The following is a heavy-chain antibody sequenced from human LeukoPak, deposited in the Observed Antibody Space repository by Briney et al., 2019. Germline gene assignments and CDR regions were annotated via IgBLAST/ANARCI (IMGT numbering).Heavy chain of an antibody. J-gene: IGHJ4*02. D-gene: IGHD3-10*01. V-gene: IGHV3-7*01. CDR1: GFTFSSYW. CDR3: ARDHLLWFGELSPFDY. Sequence: PGGSLRLSCAASGFTFSSYWMSWVRQAPGKGLEWVANIKQDGSEKYYVDSVKGRFTISRDNAKNSLYLQMNSLRAEDTAVYYCARDHLLWFGELSPFDYWGQGTLVTVSS. CDR2: IKQDGSEK.